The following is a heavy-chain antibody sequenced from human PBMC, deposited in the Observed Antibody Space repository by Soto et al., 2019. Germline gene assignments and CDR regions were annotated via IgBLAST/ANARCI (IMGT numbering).Heavy chain of an antibody. D-gene: IGHD2-8*01. J-gene: IGHJ4*02. V-gene: IGHV3-23*01. CDR2: ISGSGGST. Sequence: SCAASGFTFSSYAMSWVRQAPGKGLEWVSAISGSGGSTYYADSVKGRFTISRDNSKNTLYLQMNSLRAEDTAVYYCAKDLCTNGVCYSGLDYWGQGTLVTVSS. CDR3: AKDLCTNGVCYSGLDY. CDR1: GFTFSSYA.